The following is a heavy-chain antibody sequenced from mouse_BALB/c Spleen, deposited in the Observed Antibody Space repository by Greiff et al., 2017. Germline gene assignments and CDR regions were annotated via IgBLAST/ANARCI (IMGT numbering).Heavy chain of an antibody. Sequence: EVQGVESGGGLVQPGGSRKLSCAASGFTFSSFGMHWVRQAPEKGLEWVAYISSGSSTIYYADTVKGRFTISRDNPKNTLFLQMTSLRSEDTAMYYCARSDYSGSSSYYAMDYWGQGTSVTVSS. J-gene: IGHJ4*01. CDR3: ARSDYSGSSSYYAMDY. D-gene: IGHD1-1*01. V-gene: IGHV5-17*02. CDR1: GFTFSSFG. CDR2: ISSGSSTI.